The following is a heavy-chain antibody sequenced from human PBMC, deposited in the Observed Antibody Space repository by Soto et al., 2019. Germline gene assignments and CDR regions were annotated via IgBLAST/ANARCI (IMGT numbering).Heavy chain of an antibody. J-gene: IGHJ5*02. CDR1: GYTFTSYG. CDR3: AREPVAGIWFDP. V-gene: IGHV1-18*01. Sequence: QVQLVQSGGEVKKPGASVKDSCKASGYTFTSYGISWMRQAPGQGLEWMGWINSYNGNTNYAQKLQGRVTMTTDTSTSTAYMELRSLRSDDTAVYYCAREPVAGIWFDPWGQGTLVTVSS. D-gene: IGHD6-19*01. CDR2: INSYNGNT.